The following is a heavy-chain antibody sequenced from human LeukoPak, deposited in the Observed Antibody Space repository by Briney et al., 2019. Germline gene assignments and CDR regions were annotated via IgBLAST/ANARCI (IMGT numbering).Heavy chain of an antibody. V-gene: IGHV3-53*01. CDR3: AREEQQLAGSLDY. CDR2: IYSGGST. CDR1: GFTVSSTY. J-gene: IGHJ4*02. D-gene: IGHD6-13*01. Sequence: GGSLRLSCAASGFTVSSTYMSWVRQAPGTGLEWVSVIYSGGSTYYADSVKGRFTISRDNSKNTLYLKVNSLRAEDTAVYYCAREEQQLAGSLDYWGQGTLVTVSS.